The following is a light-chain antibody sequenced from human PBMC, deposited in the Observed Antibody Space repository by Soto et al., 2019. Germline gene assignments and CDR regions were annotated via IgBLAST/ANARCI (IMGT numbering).Light chain of an antibody. CDR2: GAS. Sequence: DIQMTQSPSSLSASIGDRVTITCRASQNINNYLNWYQYKPGTAPKLLIYGASSLQSGVPARFGGSGSGTQFSLIISGLQPEDFATYYCQQYHGFWFGQGIKVDI. V-gene: IGKV1-39*01. CDR3: QQYHGFW. J-gene: IGKJ1*01. CDR1: QNINNY.